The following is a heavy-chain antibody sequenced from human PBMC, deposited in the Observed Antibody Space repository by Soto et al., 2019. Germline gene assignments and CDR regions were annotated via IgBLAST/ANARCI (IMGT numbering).Heavy chain of an antibody. Sequence: QVQLVESGGGLVKPGGSLRLSCGASGFSFSDYYMSWVRQAPGKGLEWISYISSSGSTIFYAHSVKGRFTISRDNAQNSLDLQMDRLRAEDTAVYFCARGGYCSGGRCLWKSTGMDVWGRGPTVTVSS. V-gene: IGHV3-11*01. CDR2: ISSSGSTI. D-gene: IGHD2-15*01. J-gene: IGHJ6*02. CDR3: ARGGYCSGGRCLWKSTGMDV. CDR1: GFSFSDYY.